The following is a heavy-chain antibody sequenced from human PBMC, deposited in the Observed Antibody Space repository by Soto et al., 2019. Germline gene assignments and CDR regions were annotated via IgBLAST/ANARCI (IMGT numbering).Heavy chain of an antibody. J-gene: IGHJ4*02. D-gene: IGHD3-10*01. Sequence: SETLSLTCTVSGGSISSYYWSWIRQPPGKGLEWIGYIYYSGSTNYNPSLKSRVTISVDTSKNQFSLKLSSVTAADTAVYYCARVRGLWFGEKDYFDYWGQGTLVTVSS. CDR1: GGSISSYY. CDR2: IYYSGST. CDR3: ARVRGLWFGEKDYFDY. V-gene: IGHV4-59*01.